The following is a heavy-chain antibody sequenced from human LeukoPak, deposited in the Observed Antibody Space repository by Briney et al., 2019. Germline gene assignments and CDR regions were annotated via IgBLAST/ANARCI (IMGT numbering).Heavy chain of an antibody. D-gene: IGHD5-18*01. CDR3: ARGQLWNY. V-gene: IGHV3-48*01. Sequence: GGSLRLSCAASGFTFSSYGMHWVRQAPGKGLEWVSYISSSSSTIYYADSVKGRFTISRDNAKNSLYLQMNSLRAEDTAVYYCARGQLWNYWGQGTLVTVSS. CDR1: GFTFSSYG. CDR2: ISSSSSTI. J-gene: IGHJ4*02.